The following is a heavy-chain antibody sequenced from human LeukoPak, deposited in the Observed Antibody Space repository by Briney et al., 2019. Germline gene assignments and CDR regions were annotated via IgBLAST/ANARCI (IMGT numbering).Heavy chain of an antibody. Sequence: GASVKVPCKASGGTFSSYAISWVRQAPGQGLEWMGRIIPIFGTANYAQKFQGRVTITTDESTSTAYMELSSLRSEDTAVYYCARGPIPHTRDIELWGQGTLVTVSS. CDR2: IIPIFGTA. D-gene: IGHD1-14*01. J-gene: IGHJ4*02. CDR1: GGTFSSYA. V-gene: IGHV1-69*05. CDR3: ARGPIPHTRDIEL.